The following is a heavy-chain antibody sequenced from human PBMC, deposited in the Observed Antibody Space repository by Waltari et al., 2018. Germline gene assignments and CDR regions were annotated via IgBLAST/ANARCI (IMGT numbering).Heavy chain of an antibody. CDR2: IYYSGST. D-gene: IGHD3-22*01. J-gene: IGHJ4*02. CDR1: GGSISSGGYY. V-gene: IGHV4-31*03. CDR3: AREEDYDSSGYSYFDY. Sequence: QVQLQESGPGLVKPSQTLSLTCTVSGGSISSGGYYWSWIRQHPGKGLEWIGYIYYSGSTYYNPSLKSRVTISVDTSKNQFSVKLSSVTAADTAVYYCAREEDYDSSGYSYFDYWGQGTLVTVSS.